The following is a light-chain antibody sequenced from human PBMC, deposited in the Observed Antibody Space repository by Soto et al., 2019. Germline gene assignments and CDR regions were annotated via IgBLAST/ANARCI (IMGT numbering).Light chain of an antibody. Sequence: QSALTQPASVSGSPGQSITISCTGTSSDIGHYIHMSWLQQHPGKAPKSMIYDVSNRSPGVSNRYSGSKSGNTASLTISGLQGEDEAYYYCSSSTITGTWVFGGGTKVTVL. CDR1: SSDIGHYIH. V-gene: IGLV2-14*01. CDR2: DVS. CDR3: SSSTITGTWV. J-gene: IGLJ3*02.